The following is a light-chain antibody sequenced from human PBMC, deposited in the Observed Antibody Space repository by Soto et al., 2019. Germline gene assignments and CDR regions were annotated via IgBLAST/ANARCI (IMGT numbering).Light chain of an antibody. Sequence: QPVLTQSSSASASLGSSVKLTCTLSSGHSSYIIAWHQQQPGKAPRYLMKLEGSGSYNKGSGVPDRFSGSSSGADRYLSISSLQSEYKADYSSEACDSNSRVFGSGNKVTVL. CDR1: SGHSSYI. CDR2: LEGSGSY. J-gene: IGLJ1*01. V-gene: IGLV4-60*03. CDR3: EACDSNSRV.